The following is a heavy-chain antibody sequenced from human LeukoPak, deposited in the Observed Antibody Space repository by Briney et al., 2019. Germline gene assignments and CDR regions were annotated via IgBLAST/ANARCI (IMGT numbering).Heavy chain of an antibody. J-gene: IGHJ4*02. D-gene: IGHD3-9*01. Sequence: GESLRLSCTASGFTFSIYWMHWVRQAPGKGLVWVSRVNGDGSDPRYADSVKGRFTVSRDNAKNTLYLQMNSLRAEDTALYYCARGAVSHYDILTDPWGQGTLVTVSS. CDR3: ARGAVSHYDILTDP. CDR2: VNGDGSDP. CDR1: GFTFSIYW. V-gene: IGHV3-74*01.